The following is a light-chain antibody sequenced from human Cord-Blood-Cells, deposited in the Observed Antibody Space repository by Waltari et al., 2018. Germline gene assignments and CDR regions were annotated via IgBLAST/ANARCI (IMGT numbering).Light chain of an antibody. CDR1: SSDGGRYNL. J-gene: IGLJ3*02. V-gene: IGLV2-23*01. Sequence: QSALTQPASVSGSPGQSITISCTGTSSDGGRYNLVSWYQQHPGKAPKLMIYEGSKRPSGVSNRFSGSKSGNTASLTISGLQAEDEADYYCCSYAGSNTWVFGGGTKLTVL. CDR3: CSYAGSNTWV. CDR2: EGS.